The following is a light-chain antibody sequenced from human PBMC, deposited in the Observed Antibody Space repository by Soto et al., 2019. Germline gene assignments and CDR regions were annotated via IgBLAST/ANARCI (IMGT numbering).Light chain of an antibody. J-gene: IGLJ1*01. CDR3: CPYTSITGSTYV. V-gene: IGLV2-14*01. CDR2: DVS. Sequence: QSVRTQPASVSGSPGQSITISCTGTSTDVGGYNYVSWYQQRPGKAPKLMIYDVSNRPSGVSNRFSGSKSGNTASLTISGLQAEDEADYYCCPYTSITGSTYVFGTGTKVTVL. CDR1: STDVGGYNY.